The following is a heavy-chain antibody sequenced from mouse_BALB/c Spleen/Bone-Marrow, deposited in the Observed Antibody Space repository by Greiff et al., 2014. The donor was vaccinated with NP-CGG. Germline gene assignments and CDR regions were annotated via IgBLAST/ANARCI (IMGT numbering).Heavy chain of an antibody. CDR3: TRRPLQANSYFDC. D-gene: IGHD3-2*02. V-gene: IGHV5-6*01. CDR2: ISSGGSST. Sequence: EVQVVESGGDLVKPGGSLKLSCVASGFTFSSYGMSWVRQTPDKRLEWVATISSGGSSTYYPASVKGQFTISRDNAKSTLYLQMSSLNSEDTAMYYCTRRPLQANSYFDCWGQGTTLTVSS. J-gene: IGHJ2*01. CDR1: GFTFSSYG.